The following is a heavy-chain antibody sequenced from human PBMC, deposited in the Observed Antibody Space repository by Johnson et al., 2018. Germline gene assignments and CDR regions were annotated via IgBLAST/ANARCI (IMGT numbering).Heavy chain of an antibody. CDR2: ISNDGSYK. J-gene: IGHJ1*01. D-gene: IGHD2-15*01. Sequence: QVQLVESGGGVAQPGRSLRLSCAASGFTFSNYGIHWVRQAPGKGLAWVAVISNDGSYKYYADSVKGRFTISRNNSKNTLYLEMNRLRTEDTAVYYCAGAPVVVAATGPAEYFQHWGQGTLVIVSS. CDR1: GFTFSNYG. CDR3: AGAPVVVAATGPAEYFQH. V-gene: IGHV3-30*03.